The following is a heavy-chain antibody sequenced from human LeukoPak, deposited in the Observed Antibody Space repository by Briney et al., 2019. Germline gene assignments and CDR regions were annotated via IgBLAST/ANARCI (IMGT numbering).Heavy chain of an antibody. CDR2: IGTAGDT. D-gene: IGHD3-9*01. CDR3: SKDRQPYLTAFDY. V-gene: IGHV3-13*01. CDR1: GFTFSSYD. Sequence: GGSLGLSCAASGFTFSSYDMHWVRQVTGKGLEWVSAIGTAGDTYYPGSVKGRFTISRENAKNSLYLQMNSLRAEDTALYYCSKDRQPYLTAFDYWGQGTLVTVSS. J-gene: IGHJ4*02.